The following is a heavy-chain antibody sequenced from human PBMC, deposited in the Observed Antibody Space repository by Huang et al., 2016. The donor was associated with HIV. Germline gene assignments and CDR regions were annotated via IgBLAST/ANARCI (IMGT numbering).Heavy chain of an antibody. D-gene: IGHD6-19*01. CDR3: ARDTTTVAGLDF. Sequence: QVQLVESGGGVVQPGRSLRLSCAVSGFTFRDHPMHWVCQAPGKGMEWVAVISFDGRNKCYADFVRGRFTISRDNSKNILYLQLNSLTPADTSIYYCARDTTTVAGLDFWGQGALVTVSS. CDR1: GFTFRDHP. CDR2: ISFDGRNK. J-gene: IGHJ4*02. V-gene: IGHV3-30*14.